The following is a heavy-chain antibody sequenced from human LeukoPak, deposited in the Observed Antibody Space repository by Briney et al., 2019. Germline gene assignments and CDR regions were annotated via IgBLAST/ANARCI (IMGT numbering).Heavy chain of an antibody. J-gene: IGHJ1*01. CDR2: ISYDGSNK. V-gene: IGHV3-30*18. D-gene: IGHD3-3*01. CDR3: AKGARTYYDFWSGSGEEYFQH. CDR1: GFTFSSYG. Sequence: GGSLRLSCAASGFTFSSYGMHWVRQAPGKGLEWVAVISYDGSNKYYADSVKGRFTISRDSSKNTLYLQMNSLRAEDTAVYYCAKGARTYYDFWSGSGEEYFQHWGQGTLVTVSS.